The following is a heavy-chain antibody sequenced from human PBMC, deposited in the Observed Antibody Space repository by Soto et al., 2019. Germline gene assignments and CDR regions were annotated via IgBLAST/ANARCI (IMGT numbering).Heavy chain of an antibody. J-gene: IGHJ3*01. CDR1: GGTFSSYA. CDR3: ARPERYYYDSSGYYDAFDX. CDR2: IIPIFGTA. D-gene: IGHD3-22*01. V-gene: IGHV1-69*13. Sequence: ASVKVSCKASGGTFSSYAISWVRQAPGQGLEWMGGIIPIFGTANYAQKFQGRVTITADESTSTAYMELSSLRSEDTAVYYCARPERYYYDSSGYYDAFDXWGQGTMVTVSS.